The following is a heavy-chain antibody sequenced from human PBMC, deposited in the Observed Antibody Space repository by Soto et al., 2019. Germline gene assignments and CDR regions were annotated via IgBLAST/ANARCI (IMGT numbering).Heavy chain of an antibody. D-gene: IGHD6-6*01. J-gene: IGHJ4*02. V-gene: IGHV3-30*18. CDR2: ISYDGSNK. CDR1: GFTFSSNG. Sequence: QVQLVESGGGVVQPGRSLRLSCAASGFTFSSNGMHWVRQAPGKGLEWVAVISYDGSNKYYADSVKGRFTISRDNSKNTLYLQMNSLRAEDTAVYYCAKRARRQLVPYFDYWGQGTLVTVSS. CDR3: AKRARRQLVPYFDY.